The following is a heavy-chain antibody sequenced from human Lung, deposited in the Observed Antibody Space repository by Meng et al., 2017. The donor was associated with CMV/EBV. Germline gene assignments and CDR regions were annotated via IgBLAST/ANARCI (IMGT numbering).Heavy chain of an antibody. Sequence: SVKVSXKASGYTFTGYYMHWVRQAPGQGLEWMGWINPNSGGTNYAQKFQGRVTMTRDTSISTAYTELSRLRSDDTAVYYCARNRAGLHTEGNDYWGQGTLVTVSS. CDR3: ARNRAGLHTEGNDY. CDR1: GYTFTGYY. J-gene: IGHJ4*02. D-gene: IGHD5-24*01. V-gene: IGHV1-2*02. CDR2: INPNSGGT.